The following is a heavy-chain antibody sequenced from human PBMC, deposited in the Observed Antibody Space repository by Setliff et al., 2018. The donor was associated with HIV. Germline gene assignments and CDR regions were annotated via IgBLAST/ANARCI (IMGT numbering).Heavy chain of an antibody. V-gene: IGHV4-4*07. CDR2: IYSSGST. CDR1: GGSISRYY. D-gene: IGHD3-22*01. Sequence: SETLSPTCTVSGGSISRYYWSWIRQPAGKGLEWIGRIYSSGSTNYNPSLKSRVTMSLDTSKNQFSLKLSSVTAADTAMYYCARVSYYDKKGISFYYYYMDVWGKGTTVTVSS. CDR3: ARVSYYDKKGISFYYYYMDV. J-gene: IGHJ6*03.